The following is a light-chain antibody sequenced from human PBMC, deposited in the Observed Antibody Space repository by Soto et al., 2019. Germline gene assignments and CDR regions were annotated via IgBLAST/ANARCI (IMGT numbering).Light chain of an antibody. Sequence: IVMTQSPDTLSVSTGERATHSCRASHLVSSNLAWYQHKAGQAPRLLIDEASISATGIPDRFSGGGSGTDFTLAISILEPEDFVVYCCQQFSSYPISFGGGTKVDI. V-gene: IGKV3D-15*03. CDR3: QQFSSYPIS. CDR1: HLVSSN. CDR2: EAS. J-gene: IGKJ4*01.